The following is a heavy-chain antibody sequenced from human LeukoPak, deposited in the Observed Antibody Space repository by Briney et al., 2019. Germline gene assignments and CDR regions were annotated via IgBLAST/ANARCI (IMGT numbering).Heavy chain of an antibody. D-gene: IGHD6-13*01. Sequence: GGSLRLSCAASGFTFSSYEMNWVRQAPGKGLEWVSYISSSGSTIYYADSVKGRLTISRDNAKNSLYLQMNSLRAEDTAVYYCARDLAAAAGYWGQGTLVTVSS. CDR3: ARDLAAAAGY. CDR2: ISSSGSTI. J-gene: IGHJ4*02. CDR1: GFTFSSYE. V-gene: IGHV3-48*03.